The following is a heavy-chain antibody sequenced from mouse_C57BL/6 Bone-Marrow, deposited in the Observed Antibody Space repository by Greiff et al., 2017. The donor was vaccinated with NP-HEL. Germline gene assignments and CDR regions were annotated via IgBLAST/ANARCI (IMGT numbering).Heavy chain of an antibody. D-gene: IGHD2-5*01. Sequence: EVMLVESGGGLVKPGGSLKLSCAASGFTFSSYAMSWVRQTPEKRLEWVATISDGGSYTYYPDNVKGRFTISRDNAKNNLYLQMSHLKSEDTAMYYCAGYYSNYFWYFDVWGTGTTVTVSS. J-gene: IGHJ1*03. CDR2: ISDGGSYT. CDR3: AGYYSNYFWYFDV. CDR1: GFTFSSYA. V-gene: IGHV5-4*03.